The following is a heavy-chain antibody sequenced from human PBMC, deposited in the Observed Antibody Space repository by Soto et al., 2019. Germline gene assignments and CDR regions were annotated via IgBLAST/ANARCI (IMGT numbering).Heavy chain of an antibody. CDR1: GGSFSGYY. CDR3: AREKQRGGGGDY. J-gene: IGHJ4*02. Sequence: QVQLQQWGAGLLKPSETLSLTCAVYGGSFSGYYWSWIRQPPGKGLEWSGEINHSGSTNYNPSLKSRVTITVDTSKSQFSLKLSSVTAADTAVYYCAREKQRGGGGDYWGQGTLVTVSS. D-gene: IGHD3-16*01. CDR2: INHSGST. V-gene: IGHV4-34*01.